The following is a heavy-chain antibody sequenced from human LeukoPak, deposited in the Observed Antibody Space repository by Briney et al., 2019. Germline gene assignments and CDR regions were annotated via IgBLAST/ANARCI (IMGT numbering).Heavy chain of an antibody. J-gene: IGHJ4*02. CDR1: GDSITGYY. CDR3: ARGVRNYYDSSGYYPFDY. V-gene: IGHV4-59*01. Sequence: SETLSLTCSVSGDSITGYYWGWIRQPPGKGLEWIGYIYYSGSTNYNPSLKSRVTISVDTSKNQFSLKLSSVTAADTAVYYCARGVRNYYDSSGYYPFDYWGQGTLVTVSS. D-gene: IGHD3-22*01. CDR2: IYYSGST.